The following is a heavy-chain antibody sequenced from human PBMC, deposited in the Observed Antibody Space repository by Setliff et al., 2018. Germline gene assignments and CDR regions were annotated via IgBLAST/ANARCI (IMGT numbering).Heavy chain of an antibody. CDR3: ASCRYQVPYDY. Sequence: SETLSLTCTVPGGSISSISYYWGWIRQPPGKGLEWIGTVYDSGNTYYNPSLKSRVTMFVDTSKNQFSLNLNSVTAADTGVYYCASCRYQVPYDYWGQGILVTGSS. CDR2: VYDSGNT. V-gene: IGHV4-39*01. CDR1: GGSISSISYY. D-gene: IGHD2-2*01. J-gene: IGHJ4*02.